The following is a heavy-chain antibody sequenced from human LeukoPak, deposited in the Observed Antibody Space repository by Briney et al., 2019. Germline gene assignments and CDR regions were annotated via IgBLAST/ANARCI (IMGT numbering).Heavy chain of an antibody. D-gene: IGHD2-2*01. CDR3: ASPSTSYNSDAFDI. V-gene: IGHV3-21*01. CDR1: GFTFSSYS. CDR2: ISSSSSYI. Sequence: PGGSLRLSCAASGFTFSSYSMNWVRQAPGKGLEWVSSISSSSSYIYYADSVKGRFTISGDNAKNSLYLQMNSLRAEDTAVYYCASPSTSYNSDAFDIWGQGTMVTVSS. J-gene: IGHJ3*02.